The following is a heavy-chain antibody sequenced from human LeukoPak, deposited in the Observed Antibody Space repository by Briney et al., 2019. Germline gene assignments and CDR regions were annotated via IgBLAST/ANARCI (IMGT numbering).Heavy chain of an antibody. D-gene: IGHD2-2*01. V-gene: IGHV3-23*01. Sequence: PGGSPRLSCAASGFNFSNYAMTWVRQAPGKGLEWVSAITGSSSNTYYADSVKGRFTISRDNSKNMLCLELNSLTVEDTAIYYCAKDRSSATSCSNYWGRGTLGTVSS. CDR3: AKDRSSATSCSNY. CDR1: GFNFSNYA. CDR2: ITGSSSNT. J-gene: IGHJ4*02.